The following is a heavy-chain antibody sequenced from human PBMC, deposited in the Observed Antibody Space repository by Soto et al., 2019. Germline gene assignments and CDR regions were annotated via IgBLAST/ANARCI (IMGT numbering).Heavy chain of an antibody. D-gene: IGHD3-22*01. CDR3: ASGELYYYDTFDC. J-gene: IGHJ4*02. CDR2: INIDGTTT. CDR1: GFTFSSYW. Sequence: VGSLRLSCAASGFTFSSYWMHWVRHAPGKGLVWVSRINIDGTTTNYADSVKGRFTISRDNAKNTVYLQMNSLRAKDTAVYYCASGELYYYDTFDCWGQGALVTVSS. V-gene: IGHV3-74*01.